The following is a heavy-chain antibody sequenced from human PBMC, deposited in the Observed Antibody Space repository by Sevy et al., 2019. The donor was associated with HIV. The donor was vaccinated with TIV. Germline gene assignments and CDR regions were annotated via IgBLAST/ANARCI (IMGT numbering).Heavy chain of an antibody. CDR1: GFTFNTHA. CDR3: AKALNPALESMLQVIFRTLNGFDV. V-gene: IGHV3-23*01. J-gene: IGHJ3*01. CDR2: ISGPGYST. D-gene: IGHD1-1*01. Sequence: GGSLRLSCAASGFTFNTHAMNWVRQAPGKGLEWVSTISGPGYSTYYAESEKGRFTISRDNSKNTLHLQMNSLRADDTAIDYCAKALNPALESMLQVIFRTLNGFDVWGQGTMVTVSS.